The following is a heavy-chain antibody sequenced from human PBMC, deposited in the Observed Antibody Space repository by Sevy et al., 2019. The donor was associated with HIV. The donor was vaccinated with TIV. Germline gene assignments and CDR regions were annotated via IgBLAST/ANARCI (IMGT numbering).Heavy chain of an antibody. Sequence: SQTLSLTCAVHDGSFSGYYRNWIRQLPGKGLEWIGEINESGITYYNPSLKSRVTFSVDTSKKQFSLKLNSVTAVDSAVYFCARSPPVVVVPGAPSWFDPWGQGTLVTVSS. CDR1: DGSFSGYY. V-gene: IGHV4-34*01. CDR3: ARSPPVVVVPGAPSWFDP. J-gene: IGHJ5*02. D-gene: IGHD2-2*01. CDR2: INESGIT.